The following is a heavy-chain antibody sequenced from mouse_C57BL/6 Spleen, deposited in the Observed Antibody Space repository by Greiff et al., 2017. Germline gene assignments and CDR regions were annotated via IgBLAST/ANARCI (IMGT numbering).Heavy chain of an antibody. CDR2: IRSNSNNYAT. Sequence: EVKLMESGGGLVQPKGSLKLSCAASGFSFNTYAMNWVRQAPGKGLEWVARIRSNSNNYATYYADSVKDRFTISRDDSESMLYLQMNNLKTEDTAMYYCVRHGYPAMDYWGQGTSLTVSS. V-gene: IGHV10-1*01. CDR1: GFSFNTYA. J-gene: IGHJ4*01. CDR3: VRHGYPAMDY.